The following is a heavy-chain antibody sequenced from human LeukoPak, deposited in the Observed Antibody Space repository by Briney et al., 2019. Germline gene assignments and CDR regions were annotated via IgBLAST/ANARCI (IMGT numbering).Heavy chain of an antibody. Sequence: SETLSLTCTVSGGSISSYYWSWIRQPPGRGLEWIAYMYYSGGTNYNPSLKSRVTISVDTSKNQFSLKLSSVTAADTAVYYCARFVAVAAFDYWGQGTLVTVSS. CDR3: ARFVAVAAFDY. J-gene: IGHJ4*02. D-gene: IGHD6-19*01. V-gene: IGHV4-59*08. CDR2: MYYSGGT. CDR1: GGSISSYY.